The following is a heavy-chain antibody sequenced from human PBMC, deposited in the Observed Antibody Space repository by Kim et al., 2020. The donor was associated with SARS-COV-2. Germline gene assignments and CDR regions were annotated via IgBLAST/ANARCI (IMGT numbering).Heavy chain of an antibody. J-gene: IGHJ4*02. CDR2: ISSSGSVV. Sequence: GGSLRLSCAASGFIFSSYSMNWVRQAPGKGLEWVAHISSSGSVVYYADSVKGRFTVSRDNAKNSLYLQVNSLRDEDTAVYYCTREIGGSGSRTTSYWGQGNLVTVSS. V-gene: IGHV3-48*02. CDR1: GFIFSSYS. D-gene: IGHD3-10*01. CDR3: TREIGGSGSRTTSY.